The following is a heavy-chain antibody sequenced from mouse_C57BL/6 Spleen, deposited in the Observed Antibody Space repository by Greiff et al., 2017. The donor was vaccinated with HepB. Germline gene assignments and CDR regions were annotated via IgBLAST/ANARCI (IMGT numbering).Heavy chain of an antibody. CDR3: ARPESTTVHWYFDV. Sequence: QVQLQQSGTELVKPGASVKLSCKASGYTFTSYWMHWVKQRPGQGLEWIGNINPSNGGTNYNEKFKSKATLTVDKSSSTAYMQLSSLTSEDSAVYYCARPESTTVHWYFDVWGTGTTVTVSS. J-gene: IGHJ1*03. CDR2: INPSNGGT. V-gene: IGHV1-53*01. D-gene: IGHD1-1*01. CDR1: GYTFTSYW.